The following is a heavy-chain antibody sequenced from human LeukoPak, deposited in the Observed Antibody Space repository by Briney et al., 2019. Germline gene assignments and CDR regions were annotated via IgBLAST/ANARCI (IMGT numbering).Heavy chain of an antibody. Sequence: GGSLRLSCAASGFTFSSHWMSWVRQAPGKGLEWVSYISSSGSTIYYADSVKGRFTISRDNAKNSLYLQMNSLRAEDTAVYYCARDPYSGGYGDYYYYYMDVWGKGTTVTISS. D-gene: IGHD1-26*01. CDR3: ARDPYSGGYGDYYYYYMDV. CDR1: GFTFSSHW. V-gene: IGHV3-48*03. CDR2: ISSSGSTI. J-gene: IGHJ6*03.